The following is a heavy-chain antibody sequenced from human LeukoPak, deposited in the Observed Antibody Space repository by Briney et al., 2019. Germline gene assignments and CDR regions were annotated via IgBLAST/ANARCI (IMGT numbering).Heavy chain of an antibody. J-gene: IGHJ3*02. Sequence: ASVKVSCKASGYTLTAYYIHWVRQAPGHGLRGWDGSTPNSGGTNYAQNFQGRVTMTRDTSISTDYMDLSRLRSDDTAVYYCARALHPAGLDIWGQGTMVTVSS. CDR1: GYTLTAYY. CDR2: STPNSGGT. V-gene: IGHV1-2*02. CDR3: ARALHPAGLDI.